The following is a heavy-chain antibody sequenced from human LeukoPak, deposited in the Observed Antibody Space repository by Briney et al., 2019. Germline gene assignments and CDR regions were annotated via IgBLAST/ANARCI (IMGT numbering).Heavy chain of an antibody. V-gene: IGHV1-69*05. CDR3: ARDGRDWSGYYTAPFDP. J-gene: IGHJ5*02. D-gene: IGHD3-3*01. CDR2: IIPIFGTA. CDR1: GGTFSSYA. Sequence: SVKVSCKASGGTFSSYAISWVRQAPGQGLEWMGGIIPIFGTANYAQKFQGRVTITTDESTSTAYMELSSLRSEDTAVYYCARDGRDWSGYYTAPFDPWGQGTLVTVSS.